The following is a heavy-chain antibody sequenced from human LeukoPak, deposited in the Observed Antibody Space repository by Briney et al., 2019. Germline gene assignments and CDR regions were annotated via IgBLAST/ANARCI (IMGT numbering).Heavy chain of an antibody. CDR1: GGSISSYY. Sequence: SETLSLTCTVSGGSISSYYWSWIRQPPGKGLEWIGYIYYSGSTNYSPSLKSRVTISVDTSKNQFSLKLSSVTAADTAVYYCARDYSKYSSSWILFDYWGQGTLVTVSS. J-gene: IGHJ4*02. D-gene: IGHD6-13*01. CDR2: IYYSGST. CDR3: ARDYSKYSSSWILFDY. V-gene: IGHV4-59*01.